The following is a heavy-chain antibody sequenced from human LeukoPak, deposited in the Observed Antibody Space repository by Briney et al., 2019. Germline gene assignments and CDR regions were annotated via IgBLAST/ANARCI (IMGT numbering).Heavy chain of an antibody. Sequence: SETLSLTCTVSGGSISSGGYYWSWIRQHPGKGLEWIGYIYYSGSTYYNPSLKSRVTISVDTSKNQFSLKLSSVTAADTAVYYCARVCGSTSWYYYGMDVWGQGTTVTVSS. J-gene: IGHJ6*02. D-gene: IGHD2-2*01. CDR2: IYYSGST. V-gene: IGHV4-31*03. CDR3: ARVCGSTSWYYYGMDV. CDR1: GGSISSGGYY.